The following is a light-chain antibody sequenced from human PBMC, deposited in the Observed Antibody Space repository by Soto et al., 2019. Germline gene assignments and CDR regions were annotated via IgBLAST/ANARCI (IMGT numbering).Light chain of an antibody. CDR2: GAS. V-gene: IGKV3-20*01. J-gene: IGKJ1*01. CDR3: QQYVRPGK. CDR1: QSVSNNY. Sequence: SLSPGSRALISGRASQSVSNNYLAWYQQKPGQAPRLLIYGASNRATGIPDRFSGSGSGTDFTLTISRLEPEDFAVYYCQQYVRPGKFAQGTIVEIK.